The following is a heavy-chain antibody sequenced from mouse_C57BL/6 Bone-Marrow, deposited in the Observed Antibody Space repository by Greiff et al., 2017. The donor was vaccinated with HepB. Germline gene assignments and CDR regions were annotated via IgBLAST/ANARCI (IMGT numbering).Heavy chain of an antibody. CDR2: IYPGDGDT. Sequence: VKLQESGPELVKPGASVKISCKASGYAFSSSWMNWVKQRPGKGLEWIGRIYPGDGDTNYNGKFKGKATLTADKSSSTAYMQLSSLTSEDSAVYFCARFYDYDASFAYWGQGTLVTVSA. V-gene: IGHV1-82*01. CDR3: ARFYDYDASFAY. CDR1: GYAFSSSW. D-gene: IGHD2-4*01. J-gene: IGHJ3*01.